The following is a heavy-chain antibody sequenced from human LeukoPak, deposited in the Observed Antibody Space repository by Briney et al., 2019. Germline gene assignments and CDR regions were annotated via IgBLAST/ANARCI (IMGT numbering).Heavy chain of an antibody. CDR2: ITSSGGYI. Sequence: GGSLRLSCAASGFTFSIYTMNWVRQAPGKGLEWVSSITSSGGYINYADSVKGRFTISRDNAKNSLYLQMNSLRAEDTAVYYCARDQRGYSYTVDYWGQGTLVTVSS. V-gene: IGHV3-21*01. CDR1: GFTFSIYT. CDR3: ARDQRGYSYTVDY. J-gene: IGHJ4*02. D-gene: IGHD5-18*01.